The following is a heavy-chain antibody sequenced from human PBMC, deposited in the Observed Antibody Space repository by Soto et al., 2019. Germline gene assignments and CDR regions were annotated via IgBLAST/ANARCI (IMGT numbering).Heavy chain of an antibody. D-gene: IGHD3-22*01. Sequence: EVQLVESGGGLVKPGGSLRLSCAASGFTFSTYGMNWVRQAPGKGLEWLSSISDSGHYIYYADSVKGRFTISRDNAKNSLFLQMNSLRGEDTAVYYCARSGFAVPYSASHWFDPWGHGTLVTVSS. CDR1: GFTFSTYG. V-gene: IGHV3-21*01. CDR2: ISDSGHYI. J-gene: IGHJ5*02. CDR3: ARSGFAVPYSASHWFDP.